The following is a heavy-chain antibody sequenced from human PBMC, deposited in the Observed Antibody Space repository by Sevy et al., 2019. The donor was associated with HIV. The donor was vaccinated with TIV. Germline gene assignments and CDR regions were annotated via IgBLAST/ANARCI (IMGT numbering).Heavy chain of an antibody. J-gene: IGHJ4*02. V-gene: IGHV3-21*06. Sequence: GGSLRLSCEVSGFTLSLNWVRQAPGKGLEWVASISTSGGNMNYADSVKGRFTISRDNTKPSLYLHMSRLRAEDTAVYYCARGVGGIHIFDYWGRGTLVTVSS. CDR3: ARGVGGIHIFDY. D-gene: IGHD1-26*01. CDR2: ISTSGGNM. CDR1: GFTLS.